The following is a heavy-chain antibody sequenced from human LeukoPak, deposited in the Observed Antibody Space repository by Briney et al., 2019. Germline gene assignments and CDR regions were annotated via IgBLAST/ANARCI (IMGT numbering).Heavy chain of an antibody. CDR2: TRNKANSYTT. V-gene: IGHV3-72*01. D-gene: IGHD5-24*01. J-gene: IGHJ4*02. Sequence: PGGSLRLSCAASGFTFSDHYMDWVRQAPGKGLEWVGRTRNKANSYTTEYAASVKGRFTISRDDSKNSLYLQMNSLKTKDTAVYYCARGDGYNYMGPYYFDYWGQGTLVTVSS. CDR3: ARGDGYNYMGPYYFDY. CDR1: GFTFSDHY.